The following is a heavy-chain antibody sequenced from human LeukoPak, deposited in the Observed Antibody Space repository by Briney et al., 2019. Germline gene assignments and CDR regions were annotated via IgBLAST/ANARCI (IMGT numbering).Heavy chain of an antibody. D-gene: IGHD5-18*01. CDR1: GFTFSSYG. CDR2: ISYDGSNK. V-gene: IGHV3-30*18. CDR3: AKDIFLGGDTAMAAWALEY. Sequence: GGSLRLSCAASGFTFSSYGMHWVRQAPGKGLEWVAVISYDGSNKYYADSVKGRFTISRDNSKNTLYLQMNSLRAEDTAVYYCAKDIFLGGDTAMAAWALEYWGQGTLVTVSS. J-gene: IGHJ4*02.